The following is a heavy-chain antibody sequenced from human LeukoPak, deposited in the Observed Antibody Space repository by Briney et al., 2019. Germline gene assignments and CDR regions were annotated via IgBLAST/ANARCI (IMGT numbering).Heavy chain of an antibody. CDR3: ARAIFSRGWYLVDY. D-gene: IGHD6-19*01. V-gene: IGHV3-21*01. CDR2: ISTRIDYM. CDR1: GFTFSDYY. J-gene: IGHJ4*02. Sequence: SGGSLRLSCAASGFTFSDYYMSWVRRAPGRGLEWVSSISTRIDYMYYADSVKGRFTISRDNAKNSLYLQMNSLRAEDTAVYYCARAIFSRGWYLVDYWGQGTLVTVSS.